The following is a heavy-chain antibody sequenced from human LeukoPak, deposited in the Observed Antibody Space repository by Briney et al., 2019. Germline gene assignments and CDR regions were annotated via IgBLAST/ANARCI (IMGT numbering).Heavy chain of an antibody. CDR1: GGSISSYY. J-gene: IGHJ4*02. CDR2: IYYSGST. V-gene: IGHV4-59*01. Sequence: PSETLSLTCTVSGGSISSYYWSWIRQPPGKGLEWIGYIYYSGSTNYNPSLKSRVTISVDTSKNQFSLKLSSVTAADTAVYYCAREAVAGTWGYYFDYWGQGTLVTVSS. CDR3: AREAVAGTWGYYFDY. D-gene: IGHD6-19*01.